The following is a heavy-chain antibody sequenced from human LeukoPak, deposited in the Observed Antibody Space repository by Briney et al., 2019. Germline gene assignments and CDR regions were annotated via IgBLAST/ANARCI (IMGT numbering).Heavy chain of an antibody. CDR1: DYTFTSYG. V-gene: IGHV1-18*01. J-gene: IGHJ6*02. Sequence: ASVKVSCKASDYTFTSYGISWVRQAPGQGLEWMGWISTYNGNTNYAQNLQGRVTMTTDTSTSTAYMELRSLRSDDTAVYYCARRGYSYGYYYYYGMDVWGQGTTVTVSS. D-gene: IGHD5-18*01. CDR3: ARRGYSYGYYYYYGMDV. CDR2: ISTYNGNT.